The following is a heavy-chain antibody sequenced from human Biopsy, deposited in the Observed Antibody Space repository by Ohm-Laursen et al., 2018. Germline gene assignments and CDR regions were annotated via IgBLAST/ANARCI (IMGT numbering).Heavy chain of an antibody. V-gene: IGHV1-2*02. CDR3: ARGYKYDSNGKHHQIKVFDY. Sequence: AASVKVSCKASGYTFTGYHVHWVRQAPGQGLEWMGWINAKTGDTNYAQKFQGNITMTKNTSMSTAYMEMSRLRSDDTAVYYCARGYKYDSNGKHHQIKVFDYWGQGTLVTVSS. D-gene: IGHD3-22*01. CDR2: INAKTGDT. J-gene: IGHJ4*02. CDR1: GYTFTGYH.